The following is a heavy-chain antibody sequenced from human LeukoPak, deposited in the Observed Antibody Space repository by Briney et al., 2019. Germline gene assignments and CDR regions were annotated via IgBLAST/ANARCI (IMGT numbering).Heavy chain of an antibody. CDR3: AKDGDFWSGYVTPYYFDY. CDR2: ISWNSGSI. V-gene: IGHV3-9*01. D-gene: IGHD3-3*01. Sequence: PGRSLRLSCAASGFTFDDYAMHWVRQAPGKGLEWVSGISWNSGSIGYADSVKGRFTISRDNAKNSLYQQMNSLRAEDTALYYCAKDGDFWSGYVTPYYFDYWGRGTLVTVSS. J-gene: IGHJ4*02. CDR1: GFTFDDYA.